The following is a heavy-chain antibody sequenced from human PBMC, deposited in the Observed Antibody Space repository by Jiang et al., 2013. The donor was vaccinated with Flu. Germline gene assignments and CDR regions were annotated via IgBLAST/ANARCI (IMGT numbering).Heavy chain of an antibody. J-gene: IGHJ6*02. V-gene: IGHV1-18*04. CDR1: GYTFTNYG. CDR3: ARQASTLLWFGEFGYYYYGMDV. D-gene: IGHD3-10*01. CDR2: ISAYNGNT. Sequence: SVKVSCKASGYTFTNYGISWVRQAPGQGLEWMGWISAYNGNTNYAQKLQGRVTMTTDTSTSTAYMELRSLRSDDTAVYYCARQASTLLWFGEFGYYYYGMDVWGQGTTVTVSS.